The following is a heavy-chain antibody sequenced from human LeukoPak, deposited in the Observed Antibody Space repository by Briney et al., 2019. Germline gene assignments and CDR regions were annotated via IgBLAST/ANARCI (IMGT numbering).Heavy chain of an antibody. CDR3: AKDRRIAVAGNDY. D-gene: IGHD6-19*01. V-gene: IGHV3-23*01. CDR2: ISGSGGST. CDR1: GFTFSSYA. Sequence: GGSQRLSCAASGFTFSSYAMSWVRQAPGKGLEWVSAISGSGGSTYYADSVKGRFTISRDNSKNTLYLQMNSLRAEDTAVYYCAKDRRIAVAGNDYWGQGTLVTVSS. J-gene: IGHJ4*02.